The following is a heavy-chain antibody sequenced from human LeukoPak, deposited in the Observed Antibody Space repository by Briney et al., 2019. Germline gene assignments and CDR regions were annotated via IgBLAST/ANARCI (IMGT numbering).Heavy chain of an antibody. CDR3: ATAPAAADSC. CDR1: GFTFSSFW. V-gene: IGHV3-7*01. J-gene: IGHJ4*02. D-gene: IGHD6-13*01. Sequence: PGGSLRLSCAASGFTFSSFWTTWVRQAPGKGLEWVANIERDGSKKTYVDSVKGRFTISRDNARNSLYLQMSSLRAEDTAVYYCATAPAAADSCWGQGTLVAVSS. CDR2: IERDGSKK.